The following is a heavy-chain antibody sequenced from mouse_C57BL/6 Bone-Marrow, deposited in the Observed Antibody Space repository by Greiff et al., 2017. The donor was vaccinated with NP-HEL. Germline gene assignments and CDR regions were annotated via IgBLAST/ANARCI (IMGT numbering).Heavy chain of an antibody. D-gene: IGHD1-1*01. CDR3: ARISTEGPFDY. CDR2: IYPGGGYT. CDR1: GYTFTNYW. J-gene: IGHJ2*01. V-gene: IGHV1-63*01. Sequence: VMLVESGAELVRPGTSVKMSCKASGYTFTNYWIGWAKQRPGHGLEWIGDIYPGGGYTNYNEKFKGKATLTADKSSSTAYMQFSSLTSEDSAIYYCARISTEGPFDYWGQGTTLTVSS.